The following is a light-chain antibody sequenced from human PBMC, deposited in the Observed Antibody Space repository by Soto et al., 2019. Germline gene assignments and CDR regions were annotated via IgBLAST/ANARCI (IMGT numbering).Light chain of an antibody. V-gene: IGLV2-8*01. CDR2: EVT. CDR1: SSDVGAYNY. CDR3: SSYAGRNNFYV. Sequence: QSVLTQPPSASGSPGQSVTISCTGTSSDVGAYNYVSWYQQYPVKAPKLMIYEVTNRPSGVPDRFSGSKSGNTASLTVSGLQAEDEADYYCSSYAGRNNFYVFGTGTKLTVL. J-gene: IGLJ1*01.